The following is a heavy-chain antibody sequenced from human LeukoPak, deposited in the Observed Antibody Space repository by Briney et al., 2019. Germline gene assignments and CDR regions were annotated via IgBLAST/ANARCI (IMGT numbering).Heavy chain of an antibody. CDR3: ARDSVVAPPNRFDY. CDR2: ISSSGSTI. CDR1: GFTFSSYE. D-gene: IGHD2-15*01. J-gene: IGHJ4*02. Sequence: QAGGSLRLSCAASGFTFSSYEMNWVRQAPGKGLEWVSYISSSGSTIYYADSVKGRFTISRDNAKNSLYLQMNSLRAEDTAVYYCARDSVVAPPNRFDYWGQGTLVTVSS. V-gene: IGHV3-48*03.